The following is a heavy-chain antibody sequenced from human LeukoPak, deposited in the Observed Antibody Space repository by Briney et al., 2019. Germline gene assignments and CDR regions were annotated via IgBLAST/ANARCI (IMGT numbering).Heavy chain of an antibody. D-gene: IGHD1-26*01. Sequence: GGSLRLSCAASGFTFSTYWMSWVRQAPGKGLEWVANIQQDGSEKYYVDSVKGRFTISRDNAKNSLYLQMDSLRAEDTAVYYCARDKIVGATHFDYWGQGTLVTVSS. V-gene: IGHV3-7*01. J-gene: IGHJ4*02. CDR1: GFTFSTYW. CDR3: ARDKIVGATHFDY. CDR2: IQQDGSEK.